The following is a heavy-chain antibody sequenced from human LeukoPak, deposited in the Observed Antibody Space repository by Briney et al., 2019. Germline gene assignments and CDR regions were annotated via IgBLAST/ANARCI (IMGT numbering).Heavy chain of an antibody. CDR1: GFTFTNAW. Sequence: GGSLRLSCAASGFTFTNAWMNWVRQAPGKGLEWVGRIKSKADGETIDYAAPVKGRITFSRDDSKNMLYLQMNSLKSEDTAVYYCSTLTSRGLSDSWGQGTLVTVSS. CDR2: IKSKADGETI. V-gene: IGHV3-15*07. J-gene: IGHJ4*02. CDR3: STLTSRGLSDS. D-gene: IGHD1-20*01.